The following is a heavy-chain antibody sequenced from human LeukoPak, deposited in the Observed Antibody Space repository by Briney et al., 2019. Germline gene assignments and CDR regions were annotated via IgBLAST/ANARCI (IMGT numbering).Heavy chain of an antibody. Sequence: SVKVSCKASGGTFSSYAISWVRQAPGQGLEWMGRIIPILGIANYARKFQGRVTITADKSTSTAYMELSSLKASDTAMYYCARHPLAGGGDYWGQGTLVTVTS. CDR1: GGTFSSYA. D-gene: IGHD4-23*01. CDR3: ARHPLAGGGDY. CDR2: IIPILGIA. V-gene: IGHV1-69*04. J-gene: IGHJ4*02.